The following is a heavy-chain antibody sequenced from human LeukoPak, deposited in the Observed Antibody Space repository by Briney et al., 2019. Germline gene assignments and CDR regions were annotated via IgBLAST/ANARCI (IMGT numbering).Heavy chain of an antibody. Sequence: SETLSLTCTVSGGSISSSYWSWIRQPPGKGLEWIGYIYYSGSTNYNPSLKSRVTISVDTSKNQFSVKLSSVTDADTAVYYCARLTRDYDFWSGYYVYYGMDVWGQGTTVTVSS. D-gene: IGHD3-3*01. V-gene: IGHV4-59*08. CDR1: GGSISSSY. CDR3: ARLTRDYDFWSGYYVYYGMDV. CDR2: IYYSGST. J-gene: IGHJ6*02.